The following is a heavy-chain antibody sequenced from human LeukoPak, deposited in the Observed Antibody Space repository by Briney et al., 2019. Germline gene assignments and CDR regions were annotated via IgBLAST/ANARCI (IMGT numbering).Heavy chain of an antibody. Sequence: GESLKISCRGSGYSFNSYWIAWVRQMPGKGLEWMGFIFPGDSDTRYTPSFQGHVSFSVDKSMKTAYMQFNSLKSSDTAMYYCASWLRSSGYYWRWGQGTLVTVSS. CDR2: IFPGDSDT. J-gene: IGHJ4*02. CDR3: ASWLRSSGYYWR. V-gene: IGHV5-51*01. D-gene: IGHD3-22*01. CDR1: GYSFNSYW.